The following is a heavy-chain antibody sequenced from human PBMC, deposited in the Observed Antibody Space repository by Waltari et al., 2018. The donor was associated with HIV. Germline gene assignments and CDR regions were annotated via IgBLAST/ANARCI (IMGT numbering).Heavy chain of an antibody. D-gene: IGHD1-26*01. V-gene: IGHV3-23*01. CDR2: ISGSGGST. Sequence: EVQLLESGGGLVQPGGSLRLSCAASGFTFRSYAMSWVRQAPGKGLEWVSAISGSGGSTYYADSVKGRFTISRDNSKNTLYLQMNSLRAEDTAVYYCGRGGSGSYYGRSWFDPWGQGTLVTVSS. CDR3: GRGGSGSYYGRSWFDP. CDR1: GFTFRSYA. J-gene: IGHJ5*02.